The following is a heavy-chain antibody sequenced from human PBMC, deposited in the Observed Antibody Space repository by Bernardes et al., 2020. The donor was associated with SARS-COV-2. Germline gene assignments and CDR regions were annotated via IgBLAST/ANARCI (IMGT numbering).Heavy chain of an antibody. Sequence: ASVKVSCKASGYTFTSYDINWVRQATGQGLEWMGWMNPNSGNTGYAQKFQGRVTMTRNTSISTAYMELSSLRSEDTAVYYCARELGDYYYYGMDVWGQGTTVTASS. V-gene: IGHV1-8*01. CDR3: ARELGDYYYYGMDV. J-gene: IGHJ6*02. D-gene: IGHD2-21*01. CDR1: GYTFTSYD. CDR2: MNPNSGNT.